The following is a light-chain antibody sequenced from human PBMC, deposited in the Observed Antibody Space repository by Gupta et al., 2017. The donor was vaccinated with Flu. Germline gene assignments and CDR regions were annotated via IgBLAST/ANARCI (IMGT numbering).Light chain of an antibody. CDR1: QSPVHSDRNTY. Sequence: VMTQTPLSSPVTLGQPASISCRSSQSPVHSDRNTYLSWLQQRPGQPPRLLISKISNRFSGVPDRFSGSGAGTDFTLKISSVEAEDVGVYYCMQATQFPVSFGHGTKLEIK. CDR3: MQATQFPVS. V-gene: IGKV2-24*01. J-gene: IGKJ2*03. CDR2: KIS.